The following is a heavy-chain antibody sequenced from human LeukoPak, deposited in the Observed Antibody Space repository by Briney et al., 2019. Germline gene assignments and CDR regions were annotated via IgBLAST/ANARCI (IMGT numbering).Heavy chain of an antibody. V-gene: IGHV4-39*07. CDR2: IYYSGST. Sequence: SETLSLTCTVSGGSISSSSYYWGWIRQPPGKGLEWIGSIYYSGSTYYNPSLKSRVTISVDTSKNQFSLKLSSVTAADTAVYYCARDPLPGIAGDDAFDIWGQGTMVTVSS. CDR3: ARDPLPGIAGDDAFDI. D-gene: IGHD6-13*01. J-gene: IGHJ3*02. CDR1: GGSISSSSYY.